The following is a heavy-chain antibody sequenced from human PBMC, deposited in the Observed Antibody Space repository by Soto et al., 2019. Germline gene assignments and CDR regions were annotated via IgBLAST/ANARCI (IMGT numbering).Heavy chain of an antibody. CDR3: AKSVTQWRYGMDV. J-gene: IGHJ6*02. CDR1: GFTVSAYG. D-gene: IGHD6-19*01. Sequence: EVQLLESGGDLVQPGGSLRLSCAASGFTVSAYGMTWVRQTPGKGLEWVSGITFTGGTTYYADSVKGRFTISRDNSKNTVYLQMNSLRAEDTAVYYGAKSVTQWRYGMDVWGQGTTVTVSS. CDR2: ITFTGGTT. V-gene: IGHV3-23*01.